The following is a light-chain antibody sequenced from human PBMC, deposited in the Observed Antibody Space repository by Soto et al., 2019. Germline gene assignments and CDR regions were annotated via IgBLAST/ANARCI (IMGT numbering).Light chain of an antibody. CDR2: AAS. J-gene: IGKJ3*01. CDR1: QSISSY. Sequence: DIQMTQSPSSLSASVGDRVTITCRASQSISSYLNWYQQKPGKAPKLLIYAASSLQSGVPSRFSGSGSGTDFTLTISSLLPEDFATYYCQQSYSTLITFGPGTKVDIK. CDR3: QQSYSTLIT. V-gene: IGKV1-39*01.